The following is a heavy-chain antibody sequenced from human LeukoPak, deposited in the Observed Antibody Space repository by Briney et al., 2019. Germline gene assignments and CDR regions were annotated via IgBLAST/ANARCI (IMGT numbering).Heavy chain of an antibody. CDR2: IIPIFGTA. Sequence: TGGSLRLSCAASGFTFSSYAISWVRQAPGQGLEWMGGIIPIFGTANYAQKFQGRVTITADESTSTAYMELSSLRSEDTAVYYCARPTTNYYYYGMDVWGQGTTVTVS. J-gene: IGHJ6*02. CDR3: ARPTTNYYYYGMDV. D-gene: IGHD1-26*01. V-gene: IGHV1-69*01. CDR1: GFTFSSYA.